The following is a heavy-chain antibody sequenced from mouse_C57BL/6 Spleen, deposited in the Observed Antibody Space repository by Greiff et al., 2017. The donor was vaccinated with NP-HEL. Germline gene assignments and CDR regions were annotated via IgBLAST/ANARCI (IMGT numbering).Heavy chain of an antibody. V-gene: IGHV1-69*01. J-gene: IGHJ4*01. CDR2: IDPADSST. D-gene: IGHD2-1*01. CDR3: ARGNGILLAMDY. Sequence: QVQLQQPGAELVMPGASVKLSCKASGYTFTSYWMNWVKQRPGQGLEWIGEIDPADSSTNYNQKFKGKSTLTVDKSSSTAYMQLSSLTSEDSAVYYCARGNGILLAMDYWGQGTTVTVSS. CDR1: GYTFTSYW.